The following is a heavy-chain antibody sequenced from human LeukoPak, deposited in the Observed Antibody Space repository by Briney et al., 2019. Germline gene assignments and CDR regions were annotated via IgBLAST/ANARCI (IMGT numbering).Heavy chain of an antibody. CDR3: ARAGAAAPRGSDY. Sequence: GGSLRLSCAASGFTFSSYSMNWVRQAPGKGLEWVSSISSSSSYIYYADSVKGRFTISRDNAKNSLYLRMNSLRAEDTAVYYCARAGAAAPRGSDYWGQGTLVTVSS. V-gene: IGHV3-21*01. CDR1: GFTFSSYS. D-gene: IGHD2-15*01. CDR2: ISSSSSYI. J-gene: IGHJ4*02.